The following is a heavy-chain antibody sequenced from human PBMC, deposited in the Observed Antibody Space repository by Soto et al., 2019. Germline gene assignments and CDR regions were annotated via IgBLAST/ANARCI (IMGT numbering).Heavy chain of an antibody. CDR1: GYTFTGYY. CDR3: ARDARGDEAPMDY. V-gene: IGHV1-2*04. D-gene: IGHD3-10*01. CDR2: INPNSGGT. Sequence: QVQLVQSGAEVKKPGASVKVSCKASGYTFTGYYMHWVRQAPGQGLEWMGWINPNSGGTNYAQKFQGWVTMTRDRSISKAYMELGRLRSDDTAVYYCARDARGDEAPMDYWGQGTLVTVSS. J-gene: IGHJ4*02.